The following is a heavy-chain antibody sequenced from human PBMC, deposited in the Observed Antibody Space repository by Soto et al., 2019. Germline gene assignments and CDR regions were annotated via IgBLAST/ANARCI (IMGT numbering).Heavy chain of an antibody. D-gene: IGHD3-3*01. Sequence: GGSLRLSCAASGFTFSSYGMHWVRQAPGKGPEWVAAISYDGINRYYGDSVKGRFTISRDNSKNTLYLQMNSLRAEDTAVYYCAKEGHCDFWSGYYPPPGYYNGMDVWGQGTTVTVSS. CDR3: AKEGHCDFWSGYYPPPGYYNGMDV. V-gene: IGHV3-30*18. CDR2: ISYDGINR. CDR1: GFTFSSYG. J-gene: IGHJ6*02.